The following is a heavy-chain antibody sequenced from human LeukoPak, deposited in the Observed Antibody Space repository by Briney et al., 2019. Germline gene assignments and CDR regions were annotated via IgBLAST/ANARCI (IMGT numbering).Heavy chain of an antibody. D-gene: IGHD6-19*01. CDR2: ISWDGCST. CDR3: AREAGPGGRGDTFDI. V-gene: IGHV3-43*01. CDR1: GFTFDDYT. J-gene: IGHJ3*02. Sequence: PGGSLRLSCPASGFTFDDYTIHWVRQPPARGLEWVSLISWDGCSTYYADSVKGRFTISRDNRKNYLYLQMNSLRAEDTAIYYCAREAGPGGRGDTFDIWGEGRMVTVSS.